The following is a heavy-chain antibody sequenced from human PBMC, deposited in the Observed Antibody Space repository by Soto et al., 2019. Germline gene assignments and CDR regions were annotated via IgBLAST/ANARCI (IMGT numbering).Heavy chain of an antibody. Sequence: PGGSLRLSCAASGFTFSSYGMHWVRQAPGKGLEWVAVISYDGRNKYYADSVKGRFTISRDNSNNTLYLLMNSLRAEDTAVYYCARAVYSNYGSPGWYYYYYMDVWGKGTTVTVSS. V-gene: IGHV3-30*03. CDR3: ARAVYSNYGSPGWYYYYYMDV. CDR1: GFTFSSYG. D-gene: IGHD4-4*01. J-gene: IGHJ6*03. CDR2: ISYDGRNK.